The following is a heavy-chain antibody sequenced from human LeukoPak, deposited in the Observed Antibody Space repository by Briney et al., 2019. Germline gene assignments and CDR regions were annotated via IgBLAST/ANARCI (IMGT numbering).Heavy chain of an antibody. Sequence: SETLSLSCTVSGGSISSHYWSWIRQPPGKGLEWIGYIYYSGSTNYNPSLKSRVTISVDTSKNQFSLKLSSVTAADTAVYYCARRLLYSNYAYYYYYMGVWGKGTTVTVSS. D-gene: IGHD4-11*01. J-gene: IGHJ6*03. V-gene: IGHV4-59*11. CDR3: ARRLLYSNYAYYYYYMGV. CDR2: IYYSGST. CDR1: GGSISSHY.